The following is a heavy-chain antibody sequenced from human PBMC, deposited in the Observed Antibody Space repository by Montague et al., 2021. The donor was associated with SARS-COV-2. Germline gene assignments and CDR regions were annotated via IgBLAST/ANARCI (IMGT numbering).Heavy chain of an antibody. V-gene: IGHV4-59*01. CDR1: GGSISRYY. J-gene: IGHJ4*02. Sequence: SETLSLTCTVSGGSISRYYWSWIRHSPGKGLEWIGNVFYSGSTNYNPSLKSRVTIFVDRSKNQFSLRLSSVTAADTAVYYCARHGWGWLRLLRPFDYWGQGTLV. CDR2: VFYSGST. D-gene: IGHD5-12*01. CDR3: ARHGWGWLRLLRPFDY.